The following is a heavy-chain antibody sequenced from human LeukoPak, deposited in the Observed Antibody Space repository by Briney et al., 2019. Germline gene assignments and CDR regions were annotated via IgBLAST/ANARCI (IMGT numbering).Heavy chain of an antibody. J-gene: IGHJ4*02. D-gene: IGHD3-10*01. CDR2: IYYSGST. V-gene: IGHV4-39*01. CDR3: ARFLDDSRMGHHYYGSGSYSYFDY. Sequence: KPSETLSLTCTVSGGSISSSSYYWGWIRQPPGKGLEWIGSIYYSGSTYYNPSLKSRVTISVDTSKNQFSLKLSSVTAADTAVYYCARFLDDSRMGHHYYGSGSYSYFDYWGQGTLVTVSS. CDR1: GGSISSSSYY.